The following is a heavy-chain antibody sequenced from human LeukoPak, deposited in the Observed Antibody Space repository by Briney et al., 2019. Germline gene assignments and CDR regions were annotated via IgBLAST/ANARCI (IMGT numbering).Heavy chain of an antibody. CDR1: GFTFSDYY. J-gene: IGHJ2*01. Sequence: GGSLRLSCAASGFTFSDYYVSWIRQAPGKGLEWVSYISSSSSYTNYADSVKGRFTISRDNAKNSLYLQMNSLRAEDTAVYYCASLARTVTTYWYFDLWASGTLVTVSS. D-gene: IGHD4-17*01. CDR3: ASLARTVTTYWYFDL. CDR2: ISSSSSYT. V-gene: IGHV3-11*03.